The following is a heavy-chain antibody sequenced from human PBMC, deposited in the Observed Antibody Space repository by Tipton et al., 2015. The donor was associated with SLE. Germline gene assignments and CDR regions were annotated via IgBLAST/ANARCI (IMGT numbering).Heavy chain of an antibody. Sequence: LRLSCTVSGASISTSYWSWIRQPPGQGLEWIGSIYYSVSTTFNPSLKSRVTISADTSKKEVSLTLNSVTAADTAVYYCAKRAHIVIGGGYFDFWGRGILVTVSS. V-gene: IGHV4-59*08. J-gene: IGHJ4*02. CDR3: AKRAHIVIGGGYFDF. CDR2: IYYSVST. D-gene: IGHD2-15*01. CDR1: GASISTSY.